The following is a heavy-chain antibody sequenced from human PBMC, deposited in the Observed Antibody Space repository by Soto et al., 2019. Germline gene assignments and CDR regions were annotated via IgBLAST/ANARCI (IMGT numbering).Heavy chain of an antibody. Sequence: QVQLVQSGAEVRKPGSSVKVSCKASGGTFTKYAISWVRQAPGQGLEWLGGIMTVIGAADHAQTFQDRVTITADEATRTVHMELMSLRSEDAAVYFCAASPDWSYALNQWAIITFGFFWGQGAQVTVSP. V-gene: IGHV1-69*01. CDR2: IMTVIGAA. D-gene: IGHD3-9*01. J-gene: IGHJ4*02. CDR3: AASPDWSYALNQWAIITFGFF. CDR1: GGTFTKYA.